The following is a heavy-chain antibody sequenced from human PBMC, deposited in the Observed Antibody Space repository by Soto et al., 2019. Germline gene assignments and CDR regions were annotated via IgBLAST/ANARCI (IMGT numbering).Heavy chain of an antibody. CDR1: GYTFITYG. CDR3: VRDGGDYYYGMDV. D-gene: IGHD3-16*01. J-gene: IGHJ6*02. CDR2: ISAYNGNT. Sequence: QIHLVQSGAEVKRPGASVKVSCEASGYTFITYGISWVRQAPGQGLEWMGWISAYNGNTQYAQMFQGRVTMTTDTSTSTAYMELRSLRSDDTAVYYCVRDGGDYYYGMDVWGQGTTVTVSS. V-gene: IGHV1-18*01.